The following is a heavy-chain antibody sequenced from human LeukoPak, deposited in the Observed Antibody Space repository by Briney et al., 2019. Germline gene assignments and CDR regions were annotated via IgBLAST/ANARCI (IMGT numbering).Heavy chain of an antibody. J-gene: IGHJ3*01. CDR3: ARENPLPVVVIINPGDAFDF. Sequence: GGSLRLSCAASGFTFSSYWMSWVRQAPGKGLEWVANIKQDGSEKYYVDSVKGRFTISRDNAKNSLYLQMNSLRAEDTAVYYCARENPLPVVVIINPGDAFDFWGQGTMVTVSS. CDR2: IKQDGSEK. V-gene: IGHV3-7*01. CDR1: GFTFSSYW. D-gene: IGHD3-22*01.